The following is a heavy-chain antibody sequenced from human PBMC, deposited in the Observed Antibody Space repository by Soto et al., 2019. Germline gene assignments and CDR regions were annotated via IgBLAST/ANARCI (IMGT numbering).Heavy chain of an antibody. CDR1: EFTFSSYS. V-gene: IGHV3-23*01. J-gene: IGHJ6*02. Sequence: EVQLLESGGGLVQPGGSLRLSCAASEFTFSSYSMIWVRQAPGKGLEWVSGGNGGGDITYYAGSVKGRFTISRDNSKNTLYLQMNSLRAEDTAVFYCARGHFGVTMDVWGQGTTVTVSS. CDR2: GNGGGDIT. D-gene: IGHD3-3*01. CDR3: ARGHFGVTMDV.